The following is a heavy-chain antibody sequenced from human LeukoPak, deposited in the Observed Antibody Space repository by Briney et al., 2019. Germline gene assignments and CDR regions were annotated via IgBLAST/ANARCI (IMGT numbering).Heavy chain of an antibody. V-gene: IGHV1-3*01. Sequence: ASVKVSCKTSGYTFTNYAMHWVRQAPGQRLEWMGWINAGNGDTKYPQKFQGRVTITRDTSASTAYMEVSSLRSVDTAVYYCARDGNGSWYFDYWGQGTLVTVSS. CDR1: GYTFTNYA. D-gene: IGHD1-26*01. J-gene: IGHJ4*02. CDR2: INAGNGDT. CDR3: ARDGNGSWYFDY.